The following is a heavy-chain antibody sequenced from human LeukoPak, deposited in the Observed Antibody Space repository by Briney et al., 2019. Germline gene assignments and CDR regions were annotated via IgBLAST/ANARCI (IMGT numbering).Heavy chain of an antibody. CDR1: GDSISGYY. V-gene: IGHV4-59*01. CDR2: IYYTGRT. Sequence: PSETLSLTCTVSGDSISGYYWTWIRQPPGKGLEWIGYIYYTGRTIYNPSLKSRVTISVDTSKNLFSLKLSSVTATDTAVYYCARVAVVADANYYGVDVWGKGITVTVSS. J-gene: IGHJ6*04. D-gene: IGHD2-15*01. CDR3: ARVAVVADANYYGVDV.